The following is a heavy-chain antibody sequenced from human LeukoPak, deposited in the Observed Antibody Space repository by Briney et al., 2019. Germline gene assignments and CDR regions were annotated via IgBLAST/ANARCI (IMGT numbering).Heavy chain of an antibody. J-gene: IGHJ4*02. V-gene: IGHV3-23*01. CDR3: AREHWDFDY. D-gene: IGHD7-27*01. Sequence: GGSLRLSCAASGFTFSSYAMTWVRQAPGKGLEWVSEISGSGESTYYGDSVKGRFTISRDNSKNTLYLRMNSLRAGDTAIYYCAREHWDFDYWGQGTLVTVSS. CDR1: GFTFSSYA. CDR2: ISGSGEST.